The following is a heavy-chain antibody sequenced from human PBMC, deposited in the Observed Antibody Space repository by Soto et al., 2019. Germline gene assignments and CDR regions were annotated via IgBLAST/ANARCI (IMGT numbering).Heavy chain of an antibody. D-gene: IGHD6-13*01. V-gene: IGHV1-8*01. CDR2: MNPNSGNT. CDR3: AGSLIAAAETSSFNWFDP. CDR1: GYTFTSYD. J-gene: IGHJ5*02. Sequence: ASVKVSCKASGYTFTSYDINWVRQATGQGLEWMGWMNPNSGNTGYAQKFQGRVTMTRNTSISTAYMELSSLRSEDTAVYYCAGSLIAAAETSSFNWFDPWGQGTLVTVSS.